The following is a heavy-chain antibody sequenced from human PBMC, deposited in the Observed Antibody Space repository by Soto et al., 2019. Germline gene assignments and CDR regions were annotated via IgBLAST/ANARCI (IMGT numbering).Heavy chain of an antibody. D-gene: IGHD5-18*01. CDR3: AKVTGYSYGYMRYYYAMDV. CDR1: GFTFSSYA. Sequence: EVQLLESGGGRVQPGGSLRLSCAASGFTFSSYAMSWVRQAPGKGLEWVSGISGSGGSTYYADSVKGRFTISRDNSKNTLYPQMNSLRAEDTAVYYCAKVTGYSYGYMRYYYAMDVWGQGTTVTVSS. J-gene: IGHJ6*02. V-gene: IGHV3-23*01. CDR2: ISGSGGST.